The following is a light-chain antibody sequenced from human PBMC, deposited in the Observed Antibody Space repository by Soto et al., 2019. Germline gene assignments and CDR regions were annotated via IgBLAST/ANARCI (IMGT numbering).Light chain of an antibody. J-gene: IGLJ2*01. CDR1: ISDIGTYHY. Sequence: QSVLTQSASVSGSPGQSITISCSGSISDIGTYHYVSWYQQHPGKVPRLLISEVSNRPSGVSNRFSGSKSGNTASLTISGLQAEDEADYFCSSFTAANSVTFGGGTKVTVL. CDR2: EVS. V-gene: IGLV2-14*03. CDR3: SSFTAANSVT.